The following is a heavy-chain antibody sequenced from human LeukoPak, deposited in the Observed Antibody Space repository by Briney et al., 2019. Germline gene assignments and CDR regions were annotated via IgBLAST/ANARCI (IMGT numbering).Heavy chain of an antibody. CDR1: GGSISSYY. D-gene: IGHD1-7*01. J-gene: IGHJ5*02. CDR2: IYYNGST. Sequence: PSETLSLTCTVSGGSISSYYWSWIRQPPGKGLEWIGYIYYNGSTNYNPSLKSRVTISVDTSKNQFSLKLSSVTAADTAVYYCARRSITGTTGPWFDPWGQGTLVTVSS. CDR3: ARRSITGTTGPWFDP. V-gene: IGHV4-59*08.